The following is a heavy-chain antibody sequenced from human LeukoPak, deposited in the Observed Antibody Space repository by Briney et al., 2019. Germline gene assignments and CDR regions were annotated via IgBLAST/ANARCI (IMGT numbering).Heavy chain of an antibody. V-gene: IGHV3-66*01. Sequence: GGSLRLSCAASGFTVSSNYMSWVRQAPGKGLEWVSVIYSGGSTYYADSVKGRFTISRDNSKNTLYLQMNSLRAEDTAVYYCARVLNNWNDGWFDPWGQGTPVTVSS. D-gene: IGHD1-20*01. CDR3: ARVLNNWNDGWFDP. J-gene: IGHJ5*02. CDR1: GFTVSSNY. CDR2: IYSGGST.